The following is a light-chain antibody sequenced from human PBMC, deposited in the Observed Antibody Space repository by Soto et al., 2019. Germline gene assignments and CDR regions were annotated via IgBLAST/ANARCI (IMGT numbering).Light chain of an antibody. CDR1: QSVGVS. CDR2: HTS. V-gene: IGKV3-11*01. J-gene: IGKJ1*01. Sequence: ETVLTQSPGTLSLSPGERATLSCRASQSVGVSLALYQQSPGQAPRLLVYHTSNRATGIPDRFSASGSGTDFTLTISRLEPEDFAVYYCQQYNNWPPRTFGQGTKVDIK. CDR3: QQYNNWPPRT.